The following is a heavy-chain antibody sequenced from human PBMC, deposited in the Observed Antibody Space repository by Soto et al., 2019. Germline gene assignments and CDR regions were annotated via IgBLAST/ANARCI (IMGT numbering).Heavy chain of an antibody. V-gene: IGHV4-39*01. Sequence: QLQLQESGPGLVKPSETLSLTCTVSGGSISSDIHYWGWIRQPPGKGLEWIGTIYYSGNIYNNPSLRCRATISMQTSKNQFSLRLTSETAADTAVYYCARHTDCGSGSSCLGSDNRDTDAFDIWGQGTMVTVS. CDR3: ARHTDCGSGSSCLGSDNRDTDAFDI. CDR2: IYYSGNI. J-gene: IGHJ3*02. CDR1: GGSISSDIHY. D-gene: IGHD3-10*01.